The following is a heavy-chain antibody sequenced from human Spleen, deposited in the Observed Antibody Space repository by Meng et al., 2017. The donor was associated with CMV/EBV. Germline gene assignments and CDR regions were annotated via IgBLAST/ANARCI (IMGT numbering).Heavy chain of an antibody. CDR2: INPNSGGT. J-gene: IGHJ4*02. Sequence: VRLVQSGAEVKKPGASVKVSCKASGYTFTGYYMHWVRQAPGQGLEWMGWINPNSGGTNYAQKFQGRVTMTRDTSISTAYMELSRLRSDDTAVYYCARVLQGDSGTIDYWGQGTLVTVSS. CDR1: GYTFTGYY. D-gene: IGHD2-2*01. V-gene: IGHV1-2*02. CDR3: ARVLQGDSGTIDY.